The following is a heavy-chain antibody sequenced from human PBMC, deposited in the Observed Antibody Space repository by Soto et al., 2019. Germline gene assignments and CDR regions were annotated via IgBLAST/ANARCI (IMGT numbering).Heavy chain of an antibody. J-gene: IGHJ2*01. CDR2: IYYSGST. CDR3: ARDGYCSSTSCYIYWYFDL. Sequence: VQLQESGPGLVKPSQTLSLTCTVSGGSISSGGYYWSWIRQHPGKGLEWIGYIYYSGSTYYNPSLKSRVTISVDTSKNQFSLKLSSVTAADTAVYYCARDGYCSSTSCYIYWYFDLWGRGTLVTVSS. CDR1: GGSISSGGYY. V-gene: IGHV4-31*03. D-gene: IGHD2-2*02.